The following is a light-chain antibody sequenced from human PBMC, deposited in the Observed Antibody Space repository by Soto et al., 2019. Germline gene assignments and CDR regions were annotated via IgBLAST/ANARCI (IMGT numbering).Light chain of an antibody. CDR2: GAS. Sequence: EIVLTQSPGTLSLSPGERATLSCRASQSVSYYLAWYQQKPGQAPRLLIYGASSRATGIPDRFSGSGSGTDFTLTISRLEPEDFAVYYCQQYGSSTETFGQGTKVDIK. V-gene: IGKV3-20*01. J-gene: IGKJ1*01. CDR1: QSVSYY. CDR3: QQYGSSTET.